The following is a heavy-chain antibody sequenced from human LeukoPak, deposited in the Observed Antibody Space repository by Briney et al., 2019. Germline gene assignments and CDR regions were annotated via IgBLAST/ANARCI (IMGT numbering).Heavy chain of an antibody. CDR1: GYTFTSYG. CDR3: ARGRKDYYYYYYMDV. J-gene: IGHJ6*03. V-gene: IGHV1-18*01. CDR2: ISAYNGDT. Sequence: GESLKISCKGSGYTFTSYGINWVRQAPGQGLEWMGWISAYNGDTNYAQKLQGRVTMTTDTSTSTAYMELSSLRSEDTAVYYCARGRKDYYYYYYMDVWGKGTTVTISS.